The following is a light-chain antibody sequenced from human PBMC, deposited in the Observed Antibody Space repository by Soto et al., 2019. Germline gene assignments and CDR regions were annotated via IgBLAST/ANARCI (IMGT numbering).Light chain of an antibody. CDR2: GAS. J-gene: IGKJ1*01. V-gene: IGKV3-15*01. Sequence: EIVMTQSPATVSVSPGERATLSCRASQSVSSNLAWYQQKPGQAPRLLIYGASTRATGIPARFSGSGSGTYFPLTISGLQSEDFAVYYCQQYNNWPTWTFGQGTKVEI. CDR1: QSVSSN. CDR3: QQYNNWPTWT.